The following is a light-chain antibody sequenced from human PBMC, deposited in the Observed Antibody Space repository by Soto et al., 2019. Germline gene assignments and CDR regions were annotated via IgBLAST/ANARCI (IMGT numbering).Light chain of an antibody. CDR1: DNDVGGYNF. Sequence: QSALTQPRSVSGSPGQSVTISCSGTDNDVGGYNFVSWYQQHPGKAPKPMIYDVSKRPSGVPGRFSGSKSGNTASLTISGLQAEDEADYYCCSFAGSFNFVFGTGTKVTV. CDR2: DVS. CDR3: CSFAGSFNFV. J-gene: IGLJ1*01. V-gene: IGLV2-11*01.